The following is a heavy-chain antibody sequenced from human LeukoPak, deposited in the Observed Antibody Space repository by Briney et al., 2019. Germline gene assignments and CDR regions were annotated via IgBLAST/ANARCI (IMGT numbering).Heavy chain of an antibody. CDR2: IYYSGST. D-gene: IGHD3-16*01. J-gene: IGHJ1*01. Sequence: SETLSLTCTVSGGSISSGDYYWSWIRQPPGKGLEWIGYIYYSGSTYYNPSLKSRVTISVDTSKNQFSLKLSSVTAADTAVYYCARGGTVQGSEYFQHWGQGTLVTVSS. CDR3: ARGGTVQGSEYFQH. V-gene: IGHV4-30-4*08. CDR1: GGSISSGDYY.